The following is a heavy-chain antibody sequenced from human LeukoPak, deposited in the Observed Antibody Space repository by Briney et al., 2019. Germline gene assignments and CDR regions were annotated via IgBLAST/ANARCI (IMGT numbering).Heavy chain of an antibody. Sequence: ASVKVSCKASGYTFTSYGISWVRQAPGQGLEWMGWISAYNGNTNYAQKLQGRVTTTTDTSTSTAYMELRSLRSDDTAVYYCAREEVPAAIPYYYYGMDVWGQGTTVTVSS. CDR3: AREEVPAAIPYYYYGMDV. CDR1: GYTFTSYG. D-gene: IGHD2-2*02. CDR2: ISAYNGNT. V-gene: IGHV1-18*01. J-gene: IGHJ6*02.